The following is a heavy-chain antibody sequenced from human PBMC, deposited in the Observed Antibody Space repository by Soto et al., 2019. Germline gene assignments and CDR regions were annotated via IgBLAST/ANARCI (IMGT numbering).Heavy chain of an antibody. V-gene: IGHV4-30-2*01. CDR3: ARGYGSGSYFLSPYYYGMDV. D-gene: IGHD3-10*01. J-gene: IGHJ6*02. Sequence: SETLSLTCAVSGGSISSGGYCWSWIRKPPGKGLEWIGYIYHSGSTYYNPSLKSRVTISVDRSKNQFSLKLSSVTAADTAVYYCARGYGSGSYFLSPYYYGMDVWGQGTTVTVSS. CDR1: GGSISSGGYC. CDR2: IYHSGST.